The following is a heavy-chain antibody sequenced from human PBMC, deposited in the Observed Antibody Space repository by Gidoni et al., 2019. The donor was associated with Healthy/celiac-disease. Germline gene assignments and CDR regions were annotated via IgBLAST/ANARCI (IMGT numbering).Heavy chain of an antibody. Sequence: QVQLEQSGAEGKKPGAPVKDTCKATGGTFSSYAISWVRQAPGQGLEWMGGIIPIFGTANYAQKFQGRVPITADESTSTAYMELSSLRSEDTAVYYCARRGGCNSGYDDYYYGMAVWGHGTTVTVSS. CDR3: ARRGGCNSGYDDYYYGMAV. D-gene: IGHD5-12*01. CDR2: IIPIFGTA. J-gene: IGHJ6*02. V-gene: IGHV1-69*12. CDR1: GGTFSSYA.